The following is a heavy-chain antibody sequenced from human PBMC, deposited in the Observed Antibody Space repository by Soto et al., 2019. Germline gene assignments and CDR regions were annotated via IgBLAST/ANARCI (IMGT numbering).Heavy chain of an antibody. D-gene: IGHD4-17*01. CDR3: ARVPSAYGDFYP. J-gene: IGHJ5*02. CDR2: IIPIFGTA. CDR1: GGTFSSYA. V-gene: IGHV1-69*12. Sequence: QVQLVQSGAEVKKPGSSVKVSCKASGGTFSSYAISWVRQAPEQGLEWMGGIIPIFGTANYAQKFQGRVTITADESTSTAYLDLSSLRSEDTAVYYCARVPSAYGDFYPWGQGTLVTVSS.